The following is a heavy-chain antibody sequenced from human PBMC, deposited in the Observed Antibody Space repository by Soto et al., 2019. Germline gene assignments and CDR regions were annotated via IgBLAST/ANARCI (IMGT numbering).Heavy chain of an antibody. V-gene: IGHV3-11*01. CDR2: ISSSGSTI. Sequence: GGSLRLSCAASGFTFSDYYMSWIRQAPGKGLEWVSYISSSGSTIYYADSVKGRFTISRDNAKNSLYLQMNSLRAEDTAVYYCAREHRTLRESAVYFDYWGQGTLVTVSS. CDR1: GFTFSDYY. J-gene: IGHJ4*02. D-gene: IGHD3-10*01. CDR3: AREHRTLRESAVYFDY.